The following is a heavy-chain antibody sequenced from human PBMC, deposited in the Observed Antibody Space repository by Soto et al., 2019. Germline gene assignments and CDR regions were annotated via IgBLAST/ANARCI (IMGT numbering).Heavy chain of an antibody. CDR2: IFFDGSNA. D-gene: IGHD3-16*01. CDR1: GFTFSSHG. J-gene: IGHJ4*02. Sequence: GGSLRLSCAASGFTFSSHGMHWVRQAPGKGLEWVAHIFFDGSNAYYTDFVKGRFTISRDNSKNTVYLQMTSLGADDTAVYYCAKSMWAEQGGEALDYWGQGIVVTVSS. CDR3: AKSMWAEQGGEALDY. V-gene: IGHV3-30*18.